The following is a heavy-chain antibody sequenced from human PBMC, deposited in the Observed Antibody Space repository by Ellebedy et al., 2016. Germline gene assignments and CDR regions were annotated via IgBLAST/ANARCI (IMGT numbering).Heavy chain of an antibody. V-gene: IGHV4-39*07. CDR3: ARAVGSYCSGGSCYSGWFDP. CDR1: GGSISSSSYY. D-gene: IGHD2-15*01. J-gene: IGHJ5*02. CDR2: INYSGST. Sequence: SETLSLTXTVSGGSISSSSYYWGWIRQSPGKGLEWIGSINYSGSTYNNSSLKSRVTISVDTSKNQFSLKLSSVTAADTAVYYCARAVGSYCSGGSCYSGWFDPWGQGTLVTVSS.